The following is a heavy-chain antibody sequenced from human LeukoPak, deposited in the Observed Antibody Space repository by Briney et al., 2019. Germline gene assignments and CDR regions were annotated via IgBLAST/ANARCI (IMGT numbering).Heavy chain of an antibody. J-gene: IGHJ6*03. CDR3: ARVEYQLLYYYYYYMDV. CDR2: IYHSGST. V-gene: IGHV4-38-2*02. Sequence: SETLSLTCTVSGYSISSGYYWGWIRQPPGKGLEWIGEIYHSGSTNYNPSLKSRVTISVDKSKNQFSLKLSSVTAADTAVYYCARVEYQLLYYYYYYMDVWGKGTTVTVSS. CDR1: GYSISSGYY. D-gene: IGHD2-2*01.